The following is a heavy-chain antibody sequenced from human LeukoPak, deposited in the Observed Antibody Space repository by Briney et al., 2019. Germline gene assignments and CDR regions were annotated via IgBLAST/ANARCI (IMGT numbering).Heavy chain of an antibody. D-gene: IGHD5-18*01. J-gene: IGHJ5*02. Sequence: PSETLSLTCAVYGGSFSGYYWSWIRQPPGKGLEWIGEINHSGSTNYNPSLKSRVTISVDTSKNQFSLKLSSVTAADTAVYYCARCRGYSYGYIWFDPWGQGTLVTVSS. CDR2: INHSGST. CDR1: GGSFSGYY. V-gene: IGHV4-34*01. CDR3: ARCRGYSYGYIWFDP.